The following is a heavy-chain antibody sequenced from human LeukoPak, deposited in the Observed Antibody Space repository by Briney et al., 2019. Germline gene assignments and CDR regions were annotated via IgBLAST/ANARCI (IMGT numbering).Heavy chain of an antibody. CDR3: AKDRVVRGVMGAGGY. V-gene: IGHV3-23*01. CDR2: ISGSGGDT. D-gene: IGHD3-10*01. CDR1: GFTFSSYA. J-gene: IGHJ4*02. Sequence: GGSLRLSCAASGFTFSSYAMSWVRQAPGKGLEWVSAISGSGGDTYCADSVKGRFTISRDNSKNTLYLQMNSLRAEDTAVYYCAKDRVVRGVMGAGGYWGQGTLVTVSS.